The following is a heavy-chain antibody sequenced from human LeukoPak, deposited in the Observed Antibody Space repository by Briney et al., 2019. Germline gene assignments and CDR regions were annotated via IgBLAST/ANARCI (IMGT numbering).Heavy chain of an antibody. Sequence: LETLSLTCTVSGTSVSSADWYWGWIRQTPGKDLEWIGTIYYGGRTYYNPSLKSRVTILTDTSKNQFSLKLTSVTAADTAVYYCARDSDIARFFLWGQGTLVTVSS. D-gene: IGHD1-26*01. CDR2: IYYGGRT. CDR3: ARDSDIARFFL. CDR1: GTSVSSADWY. J-gene: IGHJ4*02. V-gene: IGHV4-39*07.